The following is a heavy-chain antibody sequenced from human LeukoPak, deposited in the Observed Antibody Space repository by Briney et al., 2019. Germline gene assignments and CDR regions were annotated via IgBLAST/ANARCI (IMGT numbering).Heavy chain of an antibody. D-gene: IGHD1-14*01. CDR3: ARDIFSELRDHDAFDI. J-gene: IGHJ3*02. V-gene: IGHV4-4*07. CDR1: GGSISSYY. Sequence: SETLSLTCTVSGGSISSYYWSWIRQPAGKGLEWNGRIYTSGSTNYNPSLKSRVTMSVDTSKNQFSLKLSSVTAADTAVYYRARDIFSELRDHDAFDIWGQGTMVTVSS. CDR2: IYTSGST.